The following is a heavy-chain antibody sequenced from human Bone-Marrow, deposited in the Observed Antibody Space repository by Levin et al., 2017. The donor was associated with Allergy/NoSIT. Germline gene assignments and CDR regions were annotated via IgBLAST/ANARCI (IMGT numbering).Heavy chain of an antibody. J-gene: IGHJ1*01. CDR3: AVGVGTTHFQR. V-gene: IGHV4-59*01. CDR2: IYHRGST. CDR1: GGYISSYY. D-gene: IGHD1-26*01. Sequence: SETLSLTCSVSGGYISSYYWSWIRQPPGKGLEWIAYIYHRGSTNYNPSLKSRVTISVDRSKTQFSLKLNSVTAADTAVYYCAVGVGTTHFQRWGQGTLVTVSS.